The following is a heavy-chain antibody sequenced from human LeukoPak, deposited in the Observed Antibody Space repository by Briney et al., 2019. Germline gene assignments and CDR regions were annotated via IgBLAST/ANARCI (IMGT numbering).Heavy chain of an antibody. J-gene: IGHJ4*02. Sequence: GGSLRLSCAASGFTLSSYGMHWVRPAPAKGLEWVAVIWYDGSNKYYTDSVKGRFTISRDNSKNTLYLQMNSLRAEDTAVYYCARGQYSPDYWGQGTLVTVSS. CDR1: GFTLSSYG. CDR2: IWYDGSNK. CDR3: ARGQYSPDY. V-gene: IGHV3-33*01. D-gene: IGHD2-15*01.